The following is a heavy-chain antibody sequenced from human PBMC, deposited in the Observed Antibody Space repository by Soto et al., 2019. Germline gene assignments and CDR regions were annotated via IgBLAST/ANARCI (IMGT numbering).Heavy chain of an antibody. CDR1: GGSFSGYY. CDR2: INHSGST. J-gene: IGHJ5*02. D-gene: IGHD6-6*01. Sequence: SETLSLTCAVYGGSFSGYYWSWIRQPPGKGLEWIGEINHSGSTNYNPSLKGRLSMSLHPSKNQFSLSLASVTAADTGIYYCARERAAPSWIDPWGQGILVTVSS. V-gene: IGHV4-34*01. CDR3: ARERAAPSWIDP.